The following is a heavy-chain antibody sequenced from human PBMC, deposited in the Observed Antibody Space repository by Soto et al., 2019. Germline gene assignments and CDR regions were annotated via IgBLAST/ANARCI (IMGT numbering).Heavy chain of an antibody. CDR2: ISSSSSYI. CDR1: GFTFSSYS. Sequence: GGSLRLSCAASGFTFSSYSMNWVRQAPGKGLEWVSSISSSSSYIYYADSVKGQFTISRDNAKNSLYLQMNSLRADDTDVYYCARTRGCSGGSCYSGWFDPWGKGTLVTVSS. CDR3: ARTRGCSGGSCYSGWFDP. V-gene: IGHV3-21*01. D-gene: IGHD2-15*01. J-gene: IGHJ5*02.